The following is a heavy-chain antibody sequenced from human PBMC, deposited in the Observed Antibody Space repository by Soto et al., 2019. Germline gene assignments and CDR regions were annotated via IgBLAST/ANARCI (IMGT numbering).Heavy chain of an antibody. CDR3: ARGQRFSDWFDP. J-gene: IGHJ5*02. CDR2: IYSSGST. V-gene: IGHV4-4*07. D-gene: IGHD3-3*01. CDR1: GGAISWYC. Sequence: SETLSLTCTVTGGAISWYCWTWIRQSDGEGLEWIGRIYSSGSTNYNPSLKRRVTISLDTSMNYFSLRLSSVTAADTAVYYCARGQRFSDWFDPWGQGTLVTVSS.